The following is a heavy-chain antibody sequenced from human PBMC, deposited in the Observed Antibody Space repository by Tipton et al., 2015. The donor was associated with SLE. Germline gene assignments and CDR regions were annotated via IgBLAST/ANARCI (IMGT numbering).Heavy chain of an antibody. CDR1: GGSISTRNW. CDR3: AVGYCESTSCQREYYHH. D-gene: IGHD2-2*01. J-gene: IGHJ1*01. Sequence: TLSLTCTVSGGSISTRNWWSWIRQPPGKGLEWIGEIDHSGSTNYNPSLESRVTISVDTSKNQFSLKLTSVTAADTAVYYCAVGYCESTSCQREYYHHWGQGTLVTVSS. V-gene: IGHV4-4*02. CDR2: IDHSGST.